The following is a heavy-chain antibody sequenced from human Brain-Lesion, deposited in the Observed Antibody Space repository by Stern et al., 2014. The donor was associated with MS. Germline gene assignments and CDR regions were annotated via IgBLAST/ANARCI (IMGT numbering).Heavy chain of an antibody. CDR2: INPNTGGT. D-gene: IGHD3-3*01. CDR1: GYIFTGYY. J-gene: IGHJ6*02. Sequence: MQLVESGAEVKKPGASVKVYCKTSGYIFTGYYIHWVRQAPGQGLEWMAWINPNTGGTKYAQKFQGRVTMSRDTSISTAYVELSSLTSDDTAVYYCARDQRGITIFGVVTDYYYLGMDVWGQGTTVTVSS. CDR3: ARDQRGITIFGVVTDYYYLGMDV. V-gene: IGHV1-2*02.